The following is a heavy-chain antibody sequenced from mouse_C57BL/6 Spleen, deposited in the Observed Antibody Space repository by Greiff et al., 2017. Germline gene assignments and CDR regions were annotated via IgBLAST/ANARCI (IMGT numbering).Heavy chain of an antibody. Sequence: DVTLQESGPGLVKPSQSLSLTCSVTGYSITSGYYWNWIRQFPGNKLEWMGYISYDGSNNYNPSLQNRISITRDTSKDQFFLKLNSVTTEDTATYYCASPLYYGSSHGYFDVWGTGTTVTVCS. CDR1: GYSITSGYY. J-gene: IGHJ1*03. CDR3: ASPLYYGSSHGYFDV. D-gene: IGHD1-1*01. CDR2: ISYDGSN. V-gene: IGHV3-6*01.